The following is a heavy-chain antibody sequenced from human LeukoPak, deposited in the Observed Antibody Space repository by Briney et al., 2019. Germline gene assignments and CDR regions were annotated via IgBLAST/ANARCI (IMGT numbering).Heavy chain of an antibody. CDR1: GGSISNGDHY. CDR2: IYYSGST. V-gene: IGHV4-31*03. Sequence: SETLSLTCTVSGGSISNGDHYWSWIRQHPGKGLEWIGHIYYSGSTNYNPSLKSRVTISVDKSKNQFSLKLSSVTAADTAVYYCARGPRDDFWSGYYTGYFDYWGQGTLVTVSS. D-gene: IGHD3-3*01. J-gene: IGHJ4*02. CDR3: ARGPRDDFWSGYYTGYFDY.